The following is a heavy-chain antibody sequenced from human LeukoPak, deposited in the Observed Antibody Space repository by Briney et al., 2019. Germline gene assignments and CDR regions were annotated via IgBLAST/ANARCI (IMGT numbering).Heavy chain of an antibody. Sequence: GGSLRLSCAASGFPFSNYKMNWVRQAPGKGLEWVSSITSSSGYIYYADSVKGRFTISRDNAKNSLYLQMNSLRADDTAVYSCAREVGSNGAFDYWGPGTLVTVSS. CDR1: GFPFSNYK. J-gene: IGHJ4*02. CDR3: AREVGSNGAFDY. D-gene: IGHD1-26*01. CDR2: ITSSSGYI. V-gene: IGHV3-21*01.